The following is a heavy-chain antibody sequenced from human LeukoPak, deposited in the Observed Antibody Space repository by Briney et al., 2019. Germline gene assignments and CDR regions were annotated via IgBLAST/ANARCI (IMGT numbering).Heavy chain of an antibody. CDR3: ARVGAMYYYGSEPHWFDP. D-gene: IGHD3-10*01. J-gene: IGHJ5*02. CDR1: GGSISSYY. Sequence: SETLSLTCTVSGGSISSYYWSWIRQPPGKGLEWIGYIYYSGSTNYNPPLKSRVTISVDTSKNQFSLKLSSVTAADTAVYYCARVGAMYYYGSEPHWFDPWGQRTLVTVSS. CDR2: IYYSGST. V-gene: IGHV4-59*01.